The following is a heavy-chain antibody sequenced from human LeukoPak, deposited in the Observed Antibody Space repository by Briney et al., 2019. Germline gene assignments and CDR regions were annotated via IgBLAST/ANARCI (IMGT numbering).Heavy chain of an antibody. D-gene: IGHD6-13*01. CDR3: ATPYRSIAAAGTRYYYGMDV. V-gene: IGHV1-69*13. Sequence: SVKVSCKASGGTFSSYAIGWVRQAPGQGLEWMGGIIPIFGTANYAQKFQGRVTITADESTSTAYMELSSLRSEDTAVYYCATPYRSIAAAGTRYYYGMDVWGQGTTVTVSS. J-gene: IGHJ6*02. CDR1: GGTFSSYA. CDR2: IIPIFGTA.